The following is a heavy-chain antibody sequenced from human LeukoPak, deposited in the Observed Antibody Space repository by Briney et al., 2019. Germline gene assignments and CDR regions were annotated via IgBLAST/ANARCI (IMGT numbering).Heavy chain of an antibody. D-gene: IGHD6-13*01. CDR1: GDSVSSNDAA. V-gene: IGHV6-1*01. J-gene: IGHJ4*02. CDR2: TYYRSRWYY. Sequence: SQTLSLTCAISGDSVSSNDAAWNWIRQSPSRGLEWLGRTYYRSRWYYDYALSVKSRITIIQDTSENHFSLQLSSVTPEDTAVYFCARDRSSTWSFDYWGQGTLVTVSS. CDR3: ARDRSSTWSFDY.